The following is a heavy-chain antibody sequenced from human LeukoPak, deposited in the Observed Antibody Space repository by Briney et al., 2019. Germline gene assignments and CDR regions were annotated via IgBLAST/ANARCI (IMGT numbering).Heavy chain of an antibody. V-gene: IGHV3-73*01. Sequence: PGGSLKLSCAASGFTFSASPIHWVRQAPGKGLEWVGRIRSKGHSYATTCAESLKGRCTVSRDDSENTAYLQMDSLKTEDTAVYYCARRAGDSYFYGMDLWGQGTPVTVSS. CDR2: IRSKGHSYAT. CDR1: GFTFSASP. CDR3: ARRAGDSYFYGMDL. J-gene: IGHJ6*02.